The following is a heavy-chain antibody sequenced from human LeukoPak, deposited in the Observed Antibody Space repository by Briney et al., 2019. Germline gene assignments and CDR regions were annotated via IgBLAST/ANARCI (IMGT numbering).Heavy chain of an antibody. V-gene: IGHV4-39*01. CDR2: IYHGGNT. CDR1: GGSISSSIYY. D-gene: IGHD2-2*03. Sequence: SETLSLTCTVSGGSISSSIYYWGWIRQPPGKGLEWIGNIYHGGNTYYNPSLKSRVTISVDTSKNQFSLKLSSVTAADTAVYYCARLGSWFDPWGQGTLVTVSS. CDR3: ARLGSWFDP. J-gene: IGHJ5*02.